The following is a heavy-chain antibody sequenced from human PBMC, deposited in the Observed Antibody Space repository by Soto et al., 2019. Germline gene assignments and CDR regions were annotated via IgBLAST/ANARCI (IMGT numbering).Heavy chain of an antibody. CDR3: ARGRGYSGDDHYYYFDMDV. V-gene: IGHV1-69*13. D-gene: IGHD5-12*01. CDR2: SIPIFGTA. Sequence: GASLKVSCKASGGTFNNYPITWVRQAPGEGLEWMGGSIPIFGTANYAQKFQGRVTISVDESTSTAYMELSSLRSEDTAVYYCARGRGYSGDDHYYYFDMDVWGQGTTVTSP. CDR1: GGTFNNYP. J-gene: IGHJ6*02.